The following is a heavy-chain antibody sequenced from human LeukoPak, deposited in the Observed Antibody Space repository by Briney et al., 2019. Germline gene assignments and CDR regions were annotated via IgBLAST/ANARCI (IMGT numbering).Heavy chain of an antibody. D-gene: IGHD3-16*01. CDR2: IYNSGST. V-gene: IGHV4-39*02. Sequence: SETLSLTCTVSGDSISTSRYAWGWIRQSPGKGPEWIGTIYNSGSTNLNPSLKTRVTMSVDASKNHFSLNLNSVTAADTALYFCARVALTGEGGRGYFNLWGRGNLVSVSS. CDR1: GDSISTSRYA. J-gene: IGHJ2*01. CDR3: ARVALTGEGGRGYFNL.